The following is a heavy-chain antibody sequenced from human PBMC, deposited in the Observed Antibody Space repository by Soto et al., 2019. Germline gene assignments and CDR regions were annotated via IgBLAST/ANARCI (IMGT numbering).Heavy chain of an antibody. Sequence: GGSLRLSCAASGFTFSSYAMHWVRQAPGKGLEWVAVISYDGSNKYYADSVKGRFTISRDNSKNTLYLQMNSLRAEDTAVYYCARDSNLGELSFGFDYWGQGTLVTVSS. CDR1: GFTFSSYA. CDR2: ISYDGSNK. D-gene: IGHD3-16*02. CDR3: ARDSNLGELSFGFDY. J-gene: IGHJ4*02. V-gene: IGHV3-30-3*01.